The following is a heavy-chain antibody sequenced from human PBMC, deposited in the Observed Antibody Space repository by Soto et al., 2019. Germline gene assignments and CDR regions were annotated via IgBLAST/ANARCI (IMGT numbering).Heavy chain of an antibody. CDR2: IYYSGST. V-gene: IGHV4-39*01. J-gene: IGHJ4*02. D-gene: IGHD3-10*01. CDR1: VGSISSSSYY. CDR3: ARLWSYGSGSYGYY. Sequence: PSETLSLTCTVSVGSISSSSYYWGWIRQPPGKGLEWIGSIYYSGSTYYNPSLKSRVTISVDTSKNQFSLKLSSVTAADTAVYYCARLWSYGSGSYGYYWGQGTLVTVSS.